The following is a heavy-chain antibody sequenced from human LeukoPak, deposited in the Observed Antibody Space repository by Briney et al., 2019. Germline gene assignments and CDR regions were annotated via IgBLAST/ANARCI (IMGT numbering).Heavy chain of an antibody. D-gene: IGHD2-21*02. V-gene: IGHV3-23*01. CDR1: GFTFSSYA. J-gene: IGHJ3*02. Sequence: GGSLRLSCAASGFTFSSYAMSWVRQAPGKGLEWVSAISGSGGSTYYAGSVKGRFTISRDNSKNTLYLQMNSLRAEDTAVYYCAKVMAYCGGDCYSAFDIWGQGTMVTVSS. CDR3: AKVMAYCGGDCYSAFDI. CDR2: ISGSGGST.